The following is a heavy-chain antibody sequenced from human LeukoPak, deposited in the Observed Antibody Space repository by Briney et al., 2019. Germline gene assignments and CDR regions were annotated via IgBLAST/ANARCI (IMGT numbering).Heavy chain of an antibody. V-gene: IGHV7-4-1*02. CDR1: GYTFTSYA. CDR3: ARETYCSSTSCYPFFDY. D-gene: IGHD2-2*01. Sequence: GASVKVSCEASGYTFTSYAMNWVRQAPGQGLEWLGWINTNTGNPTYAQGFTGRFVFSLDTSVSTAYLQISSLKAEDTAVYYCARETYCSSTSCYPFFDYWGQGTLVTVSS. J-gene: IGHJ4*02. CDR2: INTNTGNP.